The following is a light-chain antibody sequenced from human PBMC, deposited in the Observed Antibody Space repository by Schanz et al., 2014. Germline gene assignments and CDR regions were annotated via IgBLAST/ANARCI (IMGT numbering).Light chain of an antibody. CDR2: SNN. CDR3: SSYTRSSPVV. CDR1: SSNIGSNY. V-gene: IGLV1-47*02. J-gene: IGLJ2*01. Sequence: QSVLTQPPSASGTPGQRVTISCSGSSSNIGSNYVYWYQQLPGTAPKLLIYSNNQRPSGVPDRFSGSKSGTSASLAISGLRSEDEADYYCSSYTRSSPVVFGGGTKLTVL.